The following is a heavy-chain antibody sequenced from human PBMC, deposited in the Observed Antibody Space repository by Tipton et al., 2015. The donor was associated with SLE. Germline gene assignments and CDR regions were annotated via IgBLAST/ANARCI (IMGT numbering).Heavy chain of an antibody. CDR2: IYYTGNT. V-gene: IGHV4-39*07. Sequence: TLSLTCTVSGGSISSSSHYWGWIRQPPGKGLEWIGNIYYTGNTFYNPSLKSRVTISLDTSKNQFSLKLSSVTAADTAVYYCARDEYRYDGTGYHLLGHFDYWGQGTLVTVSS. CDR3: ARDEYRYDGTGYHLLGHFDY. CDR1: GGSISSSSHY. J-gene: IGHJ4*02. D-gene: IGHD3-22*01.